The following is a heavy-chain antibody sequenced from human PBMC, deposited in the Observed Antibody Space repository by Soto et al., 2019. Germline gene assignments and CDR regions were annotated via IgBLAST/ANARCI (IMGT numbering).Heavy chain of an antibody. CDR3: AKRPASIITFDY. D-gene: IGHD2-2*01. CDR2: INHSGST. V-gene: IGHV4-34*01. CDR1: GGSFSGYY. Sequence: LETLSLTCAVYGGSFSGYYWSWIRQPPGKGLEWIGEINHSGSTNYNPSLKSRVTVSVDTSKNQFSLKLSSVTAADSAVYYCAKRPASIITFDYWGQGTPVTVSS. J-gene: IGHJ4*02.